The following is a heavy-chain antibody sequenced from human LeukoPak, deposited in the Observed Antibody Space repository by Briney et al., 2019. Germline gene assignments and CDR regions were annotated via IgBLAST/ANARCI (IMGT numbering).Heavy chain of an antibody. CDR2: IYSGGST. CDR3: ARALSYGSGSYPIH. CDR1: EFTFSAYA. Sequence: PGGSLRLSCAASEFTFSAYAMHWIRQAPGRGLEWVSAIYSGGSTYYADSVKGRFIISRDNSKNTVYLEVNSLRAEDTAVYYCARALSYGSGSYPIHWGQGTLVTVSP. J-gene: IGHJ1*01. V-gene: IGHV3-53*01. D-gene: IGHD3-10*01.